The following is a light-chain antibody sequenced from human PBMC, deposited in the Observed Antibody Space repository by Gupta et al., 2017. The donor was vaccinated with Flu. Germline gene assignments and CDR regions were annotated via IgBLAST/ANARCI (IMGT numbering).Light chain of an antibody. J-gene: IGKJ1*01. CDR3: QQDRSYPWT. CDR2: KAS. V-gene: IGKV1-5*03. Sequence: PSTLSASVGDRVTITCRASQSSDSWLAWYQQKPGKAPKLLIYKASNLESGVPSRSSGSGSGTEFTLTISSLQPDDFATYYCQQDRSYPWTFGQGTTVEIK. CDR1: QSSDSW.